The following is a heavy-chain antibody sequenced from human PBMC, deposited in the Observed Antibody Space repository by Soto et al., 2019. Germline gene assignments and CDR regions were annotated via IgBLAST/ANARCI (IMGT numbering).Heavy chain of an antibody. D-gene: IGHD6-19*01. Sequence: ASVKVSCKASGYTFTSYYIHWVRQAPGQGLEWMGMFNPSYGSTSYAQKFQGRVTMTRDTSTSTVYMELSSLRSEDTAVFFCARDAAVAGYYYYYGMDVWGLGTTVTVSS. V-gene: IGHV1-46*01. CDR2: FNPSYGST. J-gene: IGHJ6*02. CDR1: GYTFTSYY. CDR3: ARDAAVAGYYYYYGMDV.